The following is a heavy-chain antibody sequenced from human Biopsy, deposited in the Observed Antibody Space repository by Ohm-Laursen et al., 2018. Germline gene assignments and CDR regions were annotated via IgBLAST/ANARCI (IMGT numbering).Heavy chain of an antibody. CDR1: DGSISNIINY. V-gene: IGHV4-39*01. CDR2: IFYRGST. D-gene: IGHD3-22*01. Sequence: SQTLSLTCTVTDGSISNIINYWGWIRQPPGKGLEWIGSIFYRGSTYYKPSLKSRVNISVDTSKNQFSLKLNSVTAADTAVYYCARDYDTSGYYYVSWGQGTLVTVSS. CDR3: ARDYDTSGYYYVS. J-gene: IGHJ5*02.